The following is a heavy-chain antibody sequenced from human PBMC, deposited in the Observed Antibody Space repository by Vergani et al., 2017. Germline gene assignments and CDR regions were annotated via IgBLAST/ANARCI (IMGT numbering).Heavy chain of an antibody. CDR2: IRYDGSNK. CDR1: GFTFSSYG. D-gene: IGHD2-2*01. J-gene: IGHJ4*02. Sequence: QVQLVESGGGVVQPGGSLRLSCAASGFTFSSYGMHWVRQAPGKGLEWVAFIRYDGSNKYYADSVKGRFTISRDNSKNTLYLQMNSLRAEDTAVYYCAKDDLSCSSGYFDYWGQGTLVTVSS. CDR3: AKDDLSCSSGYFDY. V-gene: IGHV3-30*02.